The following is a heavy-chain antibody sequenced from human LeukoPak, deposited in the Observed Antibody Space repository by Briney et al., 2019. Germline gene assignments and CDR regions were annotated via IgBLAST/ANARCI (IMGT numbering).Heavy chain of an antibody. D-gene: IGHD1-26*01. CDR2: IPASATAM. J-gene: IGHJ4*02. CDR1: GFPFSSDS. V-gene: IGHV3-48*02. CDR3: ASSGSYRFDY. Sequence: PGGSLLLCCAACGFPFSSDSMNGVRQAGGKGQDCVSLIPASATAMFSAYSVKGRFTISRDNAKNSLYLQMNSLRDEDTAVYYCASSGSYRFDYWGQGTLVTVSS.